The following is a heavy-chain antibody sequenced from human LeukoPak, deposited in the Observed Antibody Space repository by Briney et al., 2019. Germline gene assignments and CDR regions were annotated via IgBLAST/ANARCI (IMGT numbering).Heavy chain of an antibody. Sequence: ASVKVSCKFSGYTLTELSMHWVRQALGKGPEWMGGFDPEAGETIYAQKFQGRVTMTEDTSTGTAYIELSSLRSEETAVYYCATGGYDSSGHDAFDIWGQGTMVAVSS. J-gene: IGHJ3*02. CDR3: ATGGYDSSGHDAFDI. CDR2: FDPEAGET. V-gene: IGHV1-24*01. D-gene: IGHD3-22*01. CDR1: GYTLTELS.